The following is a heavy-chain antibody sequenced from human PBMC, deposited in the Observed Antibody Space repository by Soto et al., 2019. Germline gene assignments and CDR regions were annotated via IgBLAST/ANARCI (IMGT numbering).Heavy chain of an antibody. CDR3: VQCSPDGCYHGWFDP. CDR2: ISPNGGTT. CDR1: GFTFSSYA. J-gene: IGHJ5*02. Sequence: GGSLRLSCAASGFTFSSYAMSWVRQAPGKVLEWVSAISPNGGTTKYADSVKGRFTISRDNSKSTLYLQLDSLRAGDTAVYYCVQCSPDGCYHGWFDPWGQGTLVTVSS. V-gene: IGHV3-23*01. D-gene: IGHD2-15*01.